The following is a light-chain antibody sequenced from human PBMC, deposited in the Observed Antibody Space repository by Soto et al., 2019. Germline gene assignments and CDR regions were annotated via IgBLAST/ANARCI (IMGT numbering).Light chain of an antibody. V-gene: IGKV3-15*01. J-gene: IGKJ5*01. Sequence: EIMMTQSPATLSVSPGERATLSCRASQSVSNNLACYQQKPGQAPRLLLYYASTRATGITARFSGSGSGTEFTLTISSLRSEDFALYYCQQYNNWPPITFGQGTRLEIK. CDR1: QSVSNN. CDR3: QQYNNWPPIT. CDR2: YAS.